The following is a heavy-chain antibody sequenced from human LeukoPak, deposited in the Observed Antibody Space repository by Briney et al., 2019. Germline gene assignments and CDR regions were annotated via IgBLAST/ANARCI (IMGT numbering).Heavy chain of an antibody. CDR1: GFTFSSYA. D-gene: IGHD2-2*01. J-gene: IGHJ4*02. Sequence: PGGSLRLSCAASGFTFSSYAMDWVRQAPGKGLEWVSSISSSGGSAYYADSVKGRFTISRDNFKDTLYLQMNSLRADDTAVYYCAKGNSDQYYFDYWGQGTLVTVSS. CDR2: ISSSGGSA. V-gene: IGHV3-23*01. CDR3: AKGNSDQYYFDY.